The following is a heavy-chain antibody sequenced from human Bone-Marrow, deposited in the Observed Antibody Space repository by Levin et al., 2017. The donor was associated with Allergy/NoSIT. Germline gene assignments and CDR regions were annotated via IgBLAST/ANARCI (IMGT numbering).Heavy chain of an antibody. V-gene: IGHV4-59*01. CDR1: NDPINNSY. CDR2: FYYTGTA. Sequence: PSETLSLTCSVSNDPINNSYWSWIRQSPGKGLEWIGYFYYTGTAKYSPSLGGRATMSIDTSTKQFSLNLRSVTAADTAVYYCARHSVTDNMANFDSWGQGIMVTVS. J-gene: IGHJ5*01. D-gene: IGHD1-14*01. CDR3: ARHSVTDNMANFDS.